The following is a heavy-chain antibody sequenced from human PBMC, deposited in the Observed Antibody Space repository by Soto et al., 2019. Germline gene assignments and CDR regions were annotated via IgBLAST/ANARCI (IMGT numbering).Heavy chain of an antibody. CDR1: GFTFSSYS. CDR2: ISSSSSYI. V-gene: IGHV3-21*01. D-gene: IGHD7-27*01. Sequence: PGGSLRLSCAASGFTFSSYSMNWVRQAPGKGLEWVSSISSSSSYIYYADSVKGRFTISRDNAKNSLYLQMNSLRAEDTAVYYCARHKWGPTHALDIWGEGTMVTVSS. J-gene: IGHJ3*02. CDR3: ARHKWGPTHALDI.